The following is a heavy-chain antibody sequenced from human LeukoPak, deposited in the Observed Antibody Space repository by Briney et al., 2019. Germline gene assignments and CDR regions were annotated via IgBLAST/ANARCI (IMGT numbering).Heavy chain of an antibody. V-gene: IGHV4-4*09. CDR2: IYTSGST. CDR1: GGSIGSYY. J-gene: IGHJ6*03. D-gene: IGHD2-2*02. CDR3: ARLRYQLLYSYYYYYMDV. Sequence: SETLSLTCTVSGGSIGSYYWSWIRQPPGKGLEWIGYIYTSGSTNYNPSLKSRVTISVDTSKNQFSLKLSSVTAADTAVYYSARLRYQLLYSYYYYYMDVWGKGTTVTVSS.